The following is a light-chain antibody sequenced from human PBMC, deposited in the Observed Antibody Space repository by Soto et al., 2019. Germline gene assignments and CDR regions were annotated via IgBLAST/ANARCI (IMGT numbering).Light chain of an antibody. J-gene: IGKJ1*01. CDR1: QYINTR. Sequence: MVLAQSPATVPQFPEETVTLFCXASQYINTRLAWYQHRFGQAPRLLIYHTSIMAAGIPSRFSASGSGTDFTLTISDVQPEDFALYYCHQRQSWPRTFGQGTKVDIK. V-gene: IGKV3-11*01. CDR2: HTS. CDR3: HQRQSWPRT.